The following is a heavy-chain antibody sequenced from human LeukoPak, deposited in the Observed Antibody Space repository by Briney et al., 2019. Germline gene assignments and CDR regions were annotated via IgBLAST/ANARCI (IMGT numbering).Heavy chain of an antibody. V-gene: IGHV4-59*01. Sequence: SETLSVTCAVSDGSISSSYWSWIRQPPGKGLEWIGYIYYSGSTDYNPSLKSRVPISVDTSKNQFSLKLSSVTAADTAVYYCARYGGNSAFYWYFDLWGRGTLVTVSS. J-gene: IGHJ2*01. CDR1: DGSISSSY. D-gene: IGHD4-23*01. CDR3: ARYGGNSAFYWYFDL. CDR2: IYYSGST.